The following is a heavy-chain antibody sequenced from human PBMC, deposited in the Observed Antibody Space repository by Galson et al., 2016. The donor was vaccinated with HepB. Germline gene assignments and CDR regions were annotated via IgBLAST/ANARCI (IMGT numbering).Heavy chain of an antibody. Sequence: SETLSLTCTVSGVSMTSYYWSWIRQPPGKGLEWIGNIHHSGTTNYNPSLKSRVTMTIDATQNHFSLTLSSVTAADTAIFYCARDVQYRFDSWGQGTLVTVSS. D-gene: IGHD2/OR15-2a*01. CDR1: GVSMTSYY. J-gene: IGHJ4*02. V-gene: IGHV4-59*01. CDR3: ARDVQYRFDS. CDR2: IHHSGTT.